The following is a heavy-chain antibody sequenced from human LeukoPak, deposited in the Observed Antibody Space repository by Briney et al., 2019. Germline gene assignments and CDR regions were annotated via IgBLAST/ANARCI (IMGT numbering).Heavy chain of an antibody. Sequence: GGSLRLSCAASGFTFGHYPMHWVRQTPGKVLQLGSVFSWDGVSTYYTHSVKCRFTISRDNSKNSLYLQMNSLRTEDTALYYCAKGRVIYSTSSATDYWGQGTLVTVSS. CDR3: AKGRVIYSTSSATDY. D-gene: IGHD6-6*01. J-gene: IGHJ4*02. V-gene: IGHV3-43*01. CDR1: GFTFGHYP. CDR2: FSWDGVST.